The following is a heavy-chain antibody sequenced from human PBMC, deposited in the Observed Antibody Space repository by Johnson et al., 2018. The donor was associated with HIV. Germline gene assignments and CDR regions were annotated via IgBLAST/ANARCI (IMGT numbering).Heavy chain of an antibody. J-gene: IGHJ3*02. CDR1: GITVSSNE. CDR3: ARMTTTVSHHDAFDI. Sequence: VQLVESRGVLVQPGGSLRLSCAASGITVSSNEMSWVRQAPGKGLEWVSLIYSGGSTYYADSVKGRFTISRDNSKNTLYLQMNSLRAEDTAVYYCARMTTTVSHHDAFDIRGQGTMVTVSS. CDR2: IYSGGST. D-gene: IGHD4-17*01. V-gene: IGHV3-66*01.